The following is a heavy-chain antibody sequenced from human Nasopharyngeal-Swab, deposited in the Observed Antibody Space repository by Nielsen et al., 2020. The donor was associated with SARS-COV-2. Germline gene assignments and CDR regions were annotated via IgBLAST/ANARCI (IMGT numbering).Heavy chain of an antibody. CDR3: ARGGDPREVVAATDCFDP. CDR2: INPGGRSA. Sequence: WVRQAPGQGLEWMGIINPGGRSARYSQNFQGRVTMTRDTSTNTVYMELYSLTSEDTAVYYCARGGDPREVVAATDCFDPWGQGTLVTVSS. D-gene: IGHD2-15*01. V-gene: IGHV1-46*01. J-gene: IGHJ5*02.